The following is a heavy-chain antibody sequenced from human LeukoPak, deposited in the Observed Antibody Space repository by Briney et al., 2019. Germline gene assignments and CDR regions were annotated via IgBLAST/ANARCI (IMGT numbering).Heavy chain of an antibody. CDR1: GYTFTGYY. CDR3: ARVITAMAPRDAFDI. CDR2: INPNSGGT. V-gene: IGHV1-2*02. Sequence: GASVKVSCKASGYTFTGYYMHWVRQAPGQGLGWIGWINPNSGGTNYAQKFQGRVTMTRDTSISTAYMELSRLRSDDTAVYYCARVITAMAPRDAFDIWGQGTMVTVSS. J-gene: IGHJ3*02. D-gene: IGHD5-18*01.